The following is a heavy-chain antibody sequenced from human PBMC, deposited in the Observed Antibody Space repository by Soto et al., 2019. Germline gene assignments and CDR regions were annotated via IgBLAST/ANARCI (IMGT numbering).Heavy chain of an antibody. CDR2: MNPNSGNT. D-gene: IGHD3-22*01. CDR1: GGTFSSYA. Sequence: ASVKVSCKASGGTFSSYAISWVRQAPGQGLEWMGWMNPNSGNTGYAQKFQGRVTMIRDASTTTAYMELSSLTSEDTAVYYCASGLIVGGYWGQGTLVTVSS. CDR3: ASGLIVGGY. V-gene: IGHV1-8*02. J-gene: IGHJ4*02.